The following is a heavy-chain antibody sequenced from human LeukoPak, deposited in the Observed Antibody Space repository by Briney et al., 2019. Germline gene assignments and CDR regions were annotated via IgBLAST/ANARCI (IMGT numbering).Heavy chain of an antibody. CDR3: ARWGRDYYESGFAFDI. J-gene: IGHJ3*02. Sequence: SETLSLTCTVSGVSISSYCLSWVRQPPGKGLEWIAYIYYSGSTNYNPSSKSRVTISVDTPKNQFPLQLSSVAAADTAVYYCARWGRDYYESGFAFDIWGQDTILSVSS. V-gene: IGHV4-59*01. D-gene: IGHD3-22*01. CDR2: IYYSGST. CDR1: GVSISSYC.